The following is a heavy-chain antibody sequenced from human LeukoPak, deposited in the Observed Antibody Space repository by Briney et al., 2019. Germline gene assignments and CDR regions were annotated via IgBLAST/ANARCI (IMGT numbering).Heavy chain of an antibody. Sequence: GESLKISCKGSGYSFKTYWIGWVRQMPGQGLEWMGIIYPSDSDTRYSPSFQGQVTISADKSISTAYLQWSSLKASDTAIYYCARLFYYGSRAFDIWGQGTMVTVSS. CDR1: GYSFKTYW. CDR2: IYPSDSDT. CDR3: ARLFYYGSRAFDI. J-gene: IGHJ3*02. V-gene: IGHV5-51*01. D-gene: IGHD3-10*01.